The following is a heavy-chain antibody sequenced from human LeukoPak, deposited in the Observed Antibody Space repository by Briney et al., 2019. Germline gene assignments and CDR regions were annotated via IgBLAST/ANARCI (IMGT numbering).Heavy chain of an antibody. D-gene: IGHD2-2*01. CDR3: ARGSSTSCFDY. CDR1: GYTFTSYD. V-gene: IGHV1-8*01. CDR2: MNPNSGNT. J-gene: IGHJ4*02. Sequence: SGSVKVSCKASGYTFTSYDISWVRQATGQGLEWMGWMNPNSGNTGYAQKFQGRVTMTRNTSISTAYMELSSLRSEDTAVYYCARGSSTSCFDYWGQGTLVTVSS.